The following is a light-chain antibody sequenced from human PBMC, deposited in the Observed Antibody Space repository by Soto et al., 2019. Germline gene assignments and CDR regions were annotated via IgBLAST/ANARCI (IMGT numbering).Light chain of an antibody. V-gene: IGKV3-20*01. CDR2: GAS. CDR3: QQYGSSPRT. CDR1: QSVRNNY. J-gene: IGKJ1*01. Sequence: NLFKQSPGTLSLSAGEGAILSCRASQSVRNNYLAWYQQKPGQAPTLLIYGASIRAAGIPDRFSGSGSGTDFTLTIRRLEPEDFAVYYCQQYGSSPRTFGQGTKVDI.